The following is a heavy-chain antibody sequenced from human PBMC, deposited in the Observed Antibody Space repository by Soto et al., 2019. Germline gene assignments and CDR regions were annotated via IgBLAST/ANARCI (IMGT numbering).Heavy chain of an antibody. D-gene: IGHD3-9*01. J-gene: IGHJ5*01. CDR2: ISTSGVP. CDR1: GFTFSSYA. Sequence: GGSLRLSCAASGFTFSSYAMSWARQAPGKGLEWVSSISTSGVPHYADSVKGRFTISRDNSENTLDLQMFSLTTEDTAVYYCTKNYFFASWGRETLVTVSS. CDR3: TKNYFFAS. V-gene: IGHV3-23*01.